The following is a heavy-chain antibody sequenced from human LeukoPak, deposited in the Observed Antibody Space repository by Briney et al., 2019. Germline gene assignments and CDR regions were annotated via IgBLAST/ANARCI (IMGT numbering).Heavy chain of an antibody. CDR1: GGSISSYY. CDR3: ARVRNSRPLDY. D-gene: IGHD6-13*01. V-gene: IGHV4-34*01. CDR2: INHSGST. Sequence: SETLSLTCTVSGGSISSYYWSWIRQPPGKGLEWIGEINHSGSTNYNPSLKSRVTISVDTSKNQFSLKLSSVTAADTAVYYCARVRNSRPLDYWGQGTLVTVSS. J-gene: IGHJ4*02.